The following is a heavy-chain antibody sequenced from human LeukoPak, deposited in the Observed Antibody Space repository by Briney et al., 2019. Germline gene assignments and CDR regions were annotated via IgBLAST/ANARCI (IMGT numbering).Heavy chain of an antibody. CDR2: ISSGGGT. Sequence: GGSLRLSCAASGFTFKSYAMTWVRQAPWKGLEWVSTISSGGGTFYADSVKGRFTISRDNSKNTLYLQMNSLTVEDTSVYYCAKVMIAFDAFDYWGQGTLVTVS. D-gene: IGHD3-22*01. CDR3: AKVMIAFDAFDY. CDR1: GFTFKSYA. V-gene: IGHV3-23*01. J-gene: IGHJ4*02.